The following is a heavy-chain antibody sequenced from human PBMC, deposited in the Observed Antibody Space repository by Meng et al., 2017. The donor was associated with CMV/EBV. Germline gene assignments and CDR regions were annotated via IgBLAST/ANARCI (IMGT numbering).Heavy chain of an antibody. CDR2: IYYSGST. V-gene: IGHV4-39*07. D-gene: IGHD3-3*01. CDR3: ARVVLRFLEWSPGWFDP. CDR1: SISSSSYY. Sequence: SISSSSYYWGWIRQPPGKGLEWIGSIYYSGSTYYNPSLKSRVTISVDTSKNQFSLKLSSVTAADTAMYYCARVVLRFLEWSPGWFDPWGQGTLVTVSS. J-gene: IGHJ5*02.